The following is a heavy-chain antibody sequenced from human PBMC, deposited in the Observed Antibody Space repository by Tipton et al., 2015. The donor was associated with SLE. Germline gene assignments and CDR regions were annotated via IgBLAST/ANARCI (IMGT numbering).Heavy chain of an antibody. J-gene: IGHJ2*01. V-gene: IGHV4-59*01. CDR3: ARRIPHHYYFDL. D-gene: IGHD1-26*01. CDR2: IFYTGST. CDR1: DGSINNYY. Sequence: TLSLTCTVSDGSINNYYWTWIRQPPGKGLEWIGAIFYTGSTHYNPSLTSRATISLDTSKSHFSLRLTSVTAADTAVYFCARRIPHHYYFDLWGRGTLVTVSS.